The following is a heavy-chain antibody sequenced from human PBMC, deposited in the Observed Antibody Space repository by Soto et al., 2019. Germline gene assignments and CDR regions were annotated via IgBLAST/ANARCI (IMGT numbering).Heavy chain of an antibody. J-gene: IGHJ2*01. CDR2: ISSSSSTI. V-gene: IGHV3-48*01. CDR1: GFTFSSYS. D-gene: IGHD3-22*01. Sequence: GGSLRLSCAASGFTFSSYSMNWVRQAPGKGLEWVSYISSSSSTIYYADSVKGRFTISRDNAKNSLYLQMNSLRAEDTAVYYCARVLYYYDSSGPGGYFDLWGRGTLVIVSS. CDR3: ARVLYYYDSSGPGGYFDL.